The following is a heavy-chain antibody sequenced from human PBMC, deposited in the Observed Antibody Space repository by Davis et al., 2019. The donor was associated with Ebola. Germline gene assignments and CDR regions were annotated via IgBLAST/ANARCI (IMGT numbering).Heavy chain of an antibody. CDR1: GFTFSSYA. CDR3: AKDNTIFGVVYYGMDV. V-gene: IGHV3-23*01. Sequence: GESLKISCAASGFTFSSYAMSWXXXXXXXXLEWVSAISGSGGSTYYADSVKGRFTISRDNSKNTLYLQMNSLRAEDTAVYYCAKDNTIFGVVYYGMDVWGQGTTVTVSS. D-gene: IGHD3-3*01. CDR2: ISGSGGST. J-gene: IGHJ6*02.